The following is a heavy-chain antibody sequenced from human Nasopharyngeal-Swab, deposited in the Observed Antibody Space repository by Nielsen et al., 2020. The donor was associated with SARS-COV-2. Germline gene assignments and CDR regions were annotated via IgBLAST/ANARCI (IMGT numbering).Heavy chain of an antibody. J-gene: IGHJ3*02. CDR2: IYYSGST. CDR1: GGSISSSSYY. Sequence: SETLSLTCTVSGGSISSSSYYWGWIRQPPGKGLEWIGSIYYSGSTYYNPSLKSRVTISVDTSKNQFSLKLSSVTAADTAVYYCARRARFDFWSGHGAFDIWGQGTMVTVSS. D-gene: IGHD3-3*01. CDR3: ARRARFDFWSGHGAFDI. V-gene: IGHV4-39*07.